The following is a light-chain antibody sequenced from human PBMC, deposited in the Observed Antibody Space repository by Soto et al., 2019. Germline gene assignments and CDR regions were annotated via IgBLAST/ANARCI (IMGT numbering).Light chain of an antibody. V-gene: IGLV1-40*01. J-gene: IGLJ2*01. CDR2: GNN. CDR1: SSNIGTPYD. Sequence: QPVLTQPPSVSGAPGQRVTISCTGSSSNIGTPYDVHWYQQLPGTAPKLLIYGNNNRPSGVPDRFSGSKSGTSASLAITGLRAEDEADYYCQSYDSRLSGYVIFGGGTKVTVL. CDR3: QSYDSRLSGYVI.